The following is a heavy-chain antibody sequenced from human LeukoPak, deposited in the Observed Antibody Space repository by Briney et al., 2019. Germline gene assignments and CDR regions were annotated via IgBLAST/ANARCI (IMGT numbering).Heavy chain of an antibody. CDR1: GGSISSYY. CDR2: IYTSGST. D-gene: IGHD3-22*01. Sequence: SETLSLTCTVSGGSISSYYWSWIRQPAGKGLEWIGRIYTSGSTNYNPSLKSRVTMSVDTSKNQFSLKLSSVTAADTAVYYCARDKYYYDSSGYPLFDYWGQGTLVTVSS. J-gene: IGHJ4*02. V-gene: IGHV4-4*07. CDR3: ARDKYYYDSSGYPLFDY.